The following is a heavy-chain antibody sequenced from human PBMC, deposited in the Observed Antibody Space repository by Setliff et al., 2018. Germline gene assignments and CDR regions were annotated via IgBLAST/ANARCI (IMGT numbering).Heavy chain of an antibody. D-gene: IGHD5-18*01. J-gene: IGHJ6*03. CDR2: TIPIFGTT. Sequence: SVKVSCKASGGTFSNYGISWVRQAPGQGLEWMGGTIPIFGTTDYAQKFQGRVTIITDDSTSTAFMQLSSLTSEDTAVYYCAREGVDTRSSTDYRYYMDVWGKGTTVTVSS. CDR1: GGTFSNYG. CDR3: AREGVDTRSSTDYRYYMDV. V-gene: IGHV1-69*05.